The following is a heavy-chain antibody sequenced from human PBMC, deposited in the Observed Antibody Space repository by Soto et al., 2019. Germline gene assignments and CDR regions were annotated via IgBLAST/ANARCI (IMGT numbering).Heavy chain of an antibody. V-gene: IGHV3-33*01. CDR1: GFTFSSYG. CDR2: IWDDGSNK. D-gene: IGHD6-6*01. Sequence: QVQLVESGGGVVQPGRSLRLSCVASGFTFSSYGIHWVRQAPGKGLEWVAVIWDDGSNKYYADSVKGRFTISRDNSKNTLYLQMNSLRPEDTAVYYCARPPVPKTYWYFDLWGRGTLVTVSS. CDR3: ARPPVPKTYWYFDL. J-gene: IGHJ2*01.